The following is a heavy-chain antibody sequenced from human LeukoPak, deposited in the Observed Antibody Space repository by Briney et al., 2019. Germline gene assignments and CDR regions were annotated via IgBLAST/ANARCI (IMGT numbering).Heavy chain of an antibody. V-gene: IGHV4-39*01. J-gene: IGHJ4*02. Sequence: KPSETLSLTCGVSGDSISSSGYYWAWIRQPPGKGLEWIGSISYTGTTYYNPSLKSRLTISADTSKNQFSLKLTSVTAADTAVYYCARRRIVATIDYWGQGTLVTVSS. D-gene: IGHD5-12*01. CDR1: GDSISSSGYY. CDR2: ISYTGTT. CDR3: ARRRIVATIDY.